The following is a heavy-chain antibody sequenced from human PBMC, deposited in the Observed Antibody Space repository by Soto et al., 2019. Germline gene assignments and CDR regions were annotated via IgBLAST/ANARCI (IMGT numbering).Heavy chain of an antibody. CDR1: GFTFSSYA. V-gene: IGHV3-23*01. CDR3: AKDPKGMVRGVILAFDY. Sequence: GGSLRLSCAASGFTFSSYAMSWVRQAPGKGLEWVSAISGSGGSTYYADSVKGRFTISRDNSKNTLYLQMNSLRAEDTAVYYCAKDPKGMVRGVILAFDYWGQGTLVTVSS. CDR2: ISGSGGST. D-gene: IGHD3-10*01. J-gene: IGHJ4*02.